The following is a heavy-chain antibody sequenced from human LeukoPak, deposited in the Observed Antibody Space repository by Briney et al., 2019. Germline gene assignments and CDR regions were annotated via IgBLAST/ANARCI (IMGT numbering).Heavy chain of an antibody. CDR1: GGSISSSSYS. CDR3: ARTLRGLLPRTY. D-gene: IGHD3-22*01. Sequence: KTSETLSLTCTVSGGSISSSSYSWGWIRQPPGKGLEWIGSIYYTGSTNYNPSLKNRVTISVDTSKNQFSLKLTSVTAADTAVYFCARTLRGLLPRTYWGQGTLVTVSS. V-gene: IGHV4-39*01. J-gene: IGHJ4*02. CDR2: IYYTGST.